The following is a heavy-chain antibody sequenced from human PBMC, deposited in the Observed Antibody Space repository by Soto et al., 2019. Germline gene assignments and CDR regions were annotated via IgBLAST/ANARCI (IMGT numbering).Heavy chain of an antibody. Sequence: QVQLVQSGAEVKKPGSSVKVSCKASGGTFSSYAISWVRQAPGQGLEWMGGIIPIFGTANYAQKFQGRVTITADKSTSTAYMELSSLRSEDTAVYYCARGGCSGASCYEAVFDYWGQGTLVTVSS. CDR3: ARGGCSGASCYEAVFDY. CDR1: GGTFSSYA. CDR2: IIPIFGTA. V-gene: IGHV1-69*06. D-gene: IGHD2-15*01. J-gene: IGHJ4*02.